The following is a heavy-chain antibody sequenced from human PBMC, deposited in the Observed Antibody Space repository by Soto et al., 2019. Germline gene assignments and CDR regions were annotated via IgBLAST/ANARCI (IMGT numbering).Heavy chain of an antibody. CDR2: INHSGST. D-gene: IGHD2-2*02. CDR1: GGCFSGYY. CDR3: ARGRYCSSTSCYKRGDNWFDP. V-gene: IGHV4-34*01. J-gene: IGHJ5*02. Sequence: SETLSLTCAVYGGCFSGYYWSWIRQPPGKGLEWIGEINHSGSTNYNPSLKSRVTISVDTSKNQFSLKLSSVTAADTAVYYCARGRYCSSTSCYKRGDNWFDPWGHGTLVTVSS.